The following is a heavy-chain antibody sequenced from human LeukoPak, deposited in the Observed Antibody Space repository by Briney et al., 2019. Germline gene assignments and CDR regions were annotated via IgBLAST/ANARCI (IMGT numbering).Heavy chain of an antibody. D-gene: IGHD1-7*01. CDR3: ATDKTTGTTLDY. CDR1: GYTLTELS. CDR2: FDPEDGET. Sequence: ASVKVSCKVSGYTLTELSMHWVRQAPGKGLEWMGGFDPEDGETIYAQKFQGRVTMTEDTSTDTAYMEPSSLRSEDTAVYYCATDKTTGTTLDYWGQGTLVTVSS. J-gene: IGHJ4*02. V-gene: IGHV1-24*01.